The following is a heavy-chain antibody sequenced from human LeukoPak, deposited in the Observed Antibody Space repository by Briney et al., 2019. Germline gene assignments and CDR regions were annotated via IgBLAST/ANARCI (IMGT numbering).Heavy chain of an antibody. J-gene: IGHJ6*03. D-gene: IGHD6-13*01. CDR2: IYTSGSTNY. Sequence: KPSETLSLTCTVSGDSISSYYWSWIRQPAGKGLEWIGRIYTSGSTNYNYNPSLKSRVTMSVDTSKNQFSLKLSSVTAADTAVYYCARTYSSRYYYMDVWGKGTTVTVSS. CDR3: ARTYSSRYYYMDV. CDR1: GDSISSYY. V-gene: IGHV4-4*07.